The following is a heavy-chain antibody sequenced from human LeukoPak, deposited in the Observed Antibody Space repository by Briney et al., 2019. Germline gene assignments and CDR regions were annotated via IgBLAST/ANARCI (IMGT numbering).Heavy chain of an antibody. CDR2: ISAYNGNT. CDR3: ARGIVVVVAATTGNWFDP. V-gene: IGHV1-18*01. Sequence: ASVKVSCKASGYTFTSYGISWVRQAPGQGLEWMGWISAYNGNTNYAQKLQGRVTMTTDTSTSTAYMELRSLRSDDTAVYYCARGIVVVVAATTGNWFDPWGQGTLVTVSS. D-gene: IGHD2-15*01. J-gene: IGHJ5*02. CDR1: GYTFTSYG.